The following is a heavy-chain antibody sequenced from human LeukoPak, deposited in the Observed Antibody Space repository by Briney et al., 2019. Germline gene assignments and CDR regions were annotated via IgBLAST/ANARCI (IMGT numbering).Heavy chain of an antibody. CDR1: GGSFSGYY. V-gene: IGHV4-34*01. CDR2: INHSGST. CDR3: ARKNDFDI. J-gene: IGHJ3*02. D-gene: IGHD2/OR15-2a*01. Sequence: SETLSLTCAVYGGSFSGYYWSWIRQPPGKGLEWIGEINHSGSTNYNPSLKSRVTISVDTSKNQFSLRLTSVTAADTAVYYCARKNDFDIWGQGTLVTVSS.